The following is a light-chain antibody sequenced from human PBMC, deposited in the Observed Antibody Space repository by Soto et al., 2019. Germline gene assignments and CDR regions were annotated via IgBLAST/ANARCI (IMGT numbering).Light chain of an antibody. CDR3: QQYGSSSPIT. CDR2: DAS. V-gene: IGKV3-20*01. Sequence: SLSAGERATLSCRATQSVSSDLAWYQQKPGQPPRLLIYDASSRATGIPDRFSGSGSGTDFTLTISSLEPGDFAVYFCQQYGSSSPITFGQGPRLEIK. J-gene: IGKJ5*01. CDR1: QSVSSD.